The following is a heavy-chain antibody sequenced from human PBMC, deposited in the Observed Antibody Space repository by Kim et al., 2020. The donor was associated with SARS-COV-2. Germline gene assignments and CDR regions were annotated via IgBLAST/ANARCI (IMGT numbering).Heavy chain of an antibody. CDR3: AVGSTARPLTGDYFDY. J-gene: IGHJ4*02. CDR2: ISYDGSNK. Sequence: GGSLRLSCAASGFTFSSYAMHWVRQAPGKGLEWVAVISYDGSNKYYVDSVKGRFTISRDNSKNTLYLQMNSLRAEDTAVYYCAVGSTARPLTGDYFDYWGQGTLVPVAS. D-gene: IGHD7-27*01. CDR1: GFTFSSYA. V-gene: IGHV3-30*04.